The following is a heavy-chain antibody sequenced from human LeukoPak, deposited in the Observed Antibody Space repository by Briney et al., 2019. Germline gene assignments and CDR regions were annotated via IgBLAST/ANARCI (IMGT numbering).Heavy chain of an antibody. D-gene: IGHD3-22*01. Sequence: GGSLRLSCAASGFTFDDYGMSWVRQAPGKGLEWVSGINWNGGSTGYADSVKGRFTISRDNAKNSLYLQMNSLRAEDTALYYCARAQPVGHDSSGYYTPPLDWGQGTLVTVSS. J-gene: IGHJ4*02. CDR2: INWNGGST. CDR1: GFTFDDYG. V-gene: IGHV3-20*04. CDR3: ARAQPVGHDSSGYYTPPLD.